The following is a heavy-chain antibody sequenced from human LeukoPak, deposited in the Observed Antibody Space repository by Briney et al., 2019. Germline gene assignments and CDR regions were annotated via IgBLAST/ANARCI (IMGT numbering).Heavy chain of an antibody. Sequence: GGSLRLSCAASEFTFSSYGMQWVRQAPGKGLEWVAFIRYDGSNKYYADSVKGRFTISRDNSKNTLYLQMNSLRAEDTAVYYCAKDPGSLGIVVVPSWGQGTLVTVSS. V-gene: IGHV3-30*02. D-gene: IGHD2-2*03. J-gene: IGHJ4*02. CDR3: AKDPGSLGIVVVPS. CDR2: IRYDGSNK. CDR1: EFTFSSYG.